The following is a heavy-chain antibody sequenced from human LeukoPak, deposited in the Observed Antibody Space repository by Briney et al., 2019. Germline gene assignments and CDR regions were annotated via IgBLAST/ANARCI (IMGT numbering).Heavy chain of an antibody. J-gene: IGHJ4*02. V-gene: IGHV3-53*01. D-gene: IGHD3-3*01. CDR1: GFSFSNNY. Sequence: GGSLRLSCVVSGFSFSNNYIIWVRQAPGNGLERVSVIYGDGRTSHSASVRGRFTISRDNSKNIVSLQMNNLRAEDTAVYYCARGRGLGVVSPYLDYWGQGTLVTVSS. CDR2: IYGDGRT. CDR3: ARGRGLGVVSPYLDY.